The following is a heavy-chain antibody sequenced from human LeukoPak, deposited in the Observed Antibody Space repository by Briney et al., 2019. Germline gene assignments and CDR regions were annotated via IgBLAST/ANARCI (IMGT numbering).Heavy chain of an antibody. CDR3: ARVDDSSGYYYLGAFDI. Sequence: GVSLRLSCAASGFTVSSNYMSWVRQAPGKGPEWVSVIYSGGSTYYADSVKGRFTISRDNSKNTLYLQMNSLRAEDTAVYYCARVDDSSGYYYLGAFDIWGQGTMVTVSS. D-gene: IGHD3-22*01. J-gene: IGHJ3*02. CDR1: GFTVSSNY. V-gene: IGHV3-53*01. CDR2: IYSGGST.